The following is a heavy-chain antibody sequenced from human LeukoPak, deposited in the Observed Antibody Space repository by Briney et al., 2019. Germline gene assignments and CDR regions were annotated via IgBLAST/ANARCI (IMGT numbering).Heavy chain of an antibody. CDR1: GYTLTELS. CDR3: ATVYYYGSGSSDY. Sequence: ASVKVSCKVSGYTLTELSMHWVRQAPGQGLEWMGGFDPEDGETIYAQKFQGSVTMTEDTSTDTAYMELSSLRSEDTAVYYCATVYYYGSGSSDYWGQGTLVTVSS. CDR2: FDPEDGET. D-gene: IGHD3-10*01. J-gene: IGHJ4*02. V-gene: IGHV1-24*01.